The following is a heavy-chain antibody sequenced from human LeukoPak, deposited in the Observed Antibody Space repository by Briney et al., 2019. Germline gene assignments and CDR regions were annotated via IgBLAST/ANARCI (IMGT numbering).Heavy chain of an antibody. V-gene: IGHV1-2*02. CDR2: INPNSGGT. D-gene: IGHD2-21*01. CDR1: GYTFTGYY. Sequence: ASVKVSCKASGYTFTGYYMHWVRQAPGQGLEWMGWINPNSGGTNYAQKFQGRVTMTRETSISTAYMELSRLRSDDTAVYYCARDLGHIVVVIAHDYWGQGTLVTVSS. CDR3: ARDLGHIVVVIAHDY. J-gene: IGHJ4*02.